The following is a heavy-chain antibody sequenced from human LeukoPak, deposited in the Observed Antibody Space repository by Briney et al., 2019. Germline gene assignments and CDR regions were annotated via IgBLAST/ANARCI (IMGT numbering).Heavy chain of an antibody. J-gene: IGHJ4*02. D-gene: IGHD5-12*01. CDR3: ARAGGSGYDYPLGGY. V-gene: IGHV3-21*01. CDR1: GFTFSSYS. Sequence: SGGSLRLSCAASGFTFSSYSMNWVRQAPGKGLEWVSSISTSSIYIYYADSVKGRFTISRDNAKNSLYLQMNSLRAEDTAVYYCARAGGSGYDYPLGGYWRQGTVVTVSS. CDR2: ISTSSIYI.